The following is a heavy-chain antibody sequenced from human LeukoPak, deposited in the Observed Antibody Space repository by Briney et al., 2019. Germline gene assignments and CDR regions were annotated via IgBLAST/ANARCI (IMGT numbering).Heavy chain of an antibody. D-gene: IGHD6-6*01. CDR3: ARGGAARLHFQN. CDR2: IYYSGSI. V-gene: IGHV4-59*01. J-gene: IGHJ1*01. Sequence: SETLSLTCTVSGASISSYYWGWIRQPPGKGLEWIGDIYYSGSIKYNPSLKSRVTMSVDTSKNQFSLNLNSVTAADTAVYYCARGGAARLHFQNWGQGTLVTVSS. CDR1: GASISSYY.